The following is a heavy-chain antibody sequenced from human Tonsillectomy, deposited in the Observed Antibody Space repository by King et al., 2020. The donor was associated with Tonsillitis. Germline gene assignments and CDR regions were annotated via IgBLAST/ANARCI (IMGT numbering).Heavy chain of an antibody. J-gene: IGHJ4*02. CDR3: ARVTLLVGIAVCGTSY. CDR2: TDSISTNI. D-gene: IGHD6-19*01. CDR1: GFTFSSYS. Sequence: VQLVESGGGLVRPGGSLRLSCAASGFTFSSYSMNWVRQAPGKGLEWVSSTDSISTNIYYADSVKGRFTISRDNAKNSLYLQRNSLRAEDTAVYYCARVTLLVGIAVCGTSYCGQGTLGTVSS. V-gene: IGHV3-21*01.